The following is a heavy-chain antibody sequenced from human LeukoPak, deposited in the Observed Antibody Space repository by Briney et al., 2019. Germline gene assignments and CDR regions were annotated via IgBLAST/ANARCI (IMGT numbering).Heavy chain of an antibody. D-gene: IGHD3-22*01. CDR2: ISSSSSYI. CDR1: GFTFSSYS. Sequence: GGSLRLSCAASGFTFSSYSMSWVRQAPGKGLEWVSSISSSSSYIYYADSVKGRFTISRDNAKNSLYLQMNSLRAEGTAVYYCARDPYYDSSGYFDPWGQGTLVTVSS. CDR3: ARDPYYDSSGYFDP. J-gene: IGHJ5*02. V-gene: IGHV3-21*01.